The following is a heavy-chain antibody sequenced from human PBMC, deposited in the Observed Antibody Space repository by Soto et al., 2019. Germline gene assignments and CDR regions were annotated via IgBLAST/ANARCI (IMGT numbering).Heavy chain of an antibody. CDR1: GGFISSGGYY. Sequence: QVQLQESGPGLVKPSQTLSLTCTVSGGFISSGGYYWSWIRQHPGKGLEWIGYIYYSGSTYYNPSLKRRVTIPVDTSKNQFSLKLSSVTAADTAVYYCARVGGINWFDPWGQGTLVTVSS. D-gene: IGHD3-16*01. CDR3: ARVGGINWFDP. V-gene: IGHV4-31*03. J-gene: IGHJ5*02. CDR2: IYYSGST.